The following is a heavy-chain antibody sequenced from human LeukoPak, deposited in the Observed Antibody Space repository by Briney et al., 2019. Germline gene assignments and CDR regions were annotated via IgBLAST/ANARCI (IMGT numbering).Heavy chain of an antibody. J-gene: IGHJ4*02. CDR1: GLTVSSYS. V-gene: IGHV3-48*02. Sequence: PGRSLRLSCAVSGLTVSSYSMNWVRQAPGKGLEWVSYISSSSSTIYYADSVKGRFTISRDNAKNSLDLQMNSLRDEDTAVYYCARARASGRSGFDYWGQGTLVTVSS. CDR3: ARARASGRSGFDY. D-gene: IGHD2-15*01. CDR2: ISSSSSTI.